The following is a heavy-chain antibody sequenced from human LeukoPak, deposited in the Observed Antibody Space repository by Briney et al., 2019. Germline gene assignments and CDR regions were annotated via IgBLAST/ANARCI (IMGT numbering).Heavy chain of an antibody. CDR2: IYHSGST. V-gene: IGHV4-38-2*02. Sequence: PSETLSLTCTVSGYSISSGYYWGWIRQPPGKGLEWTGNIYHSGSTYYNPSLKSRVTISVDTSKNQFSLKLSSVTAADTAVYYCARHVTQGGKRRDGLRFDYWGQGTLVTVSS. J-gene: IGHJ4*02. D-gene: IGHD5-24*01. CDR3: ARHVTQGGKRRDGLRFDY. CDR1: GYSISSGYY.